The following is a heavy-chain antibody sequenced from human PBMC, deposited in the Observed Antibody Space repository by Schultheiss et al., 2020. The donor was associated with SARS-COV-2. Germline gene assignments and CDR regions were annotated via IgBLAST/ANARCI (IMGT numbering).Heavy chain of an antibody. Sequence: SQTLSLTCAISGDSVCNNSVTWNWIRQSPSRGLEWLGRTYYRSKWYDDYAVSVKSRITINPDTSKNQFSLQLNSVTPEDTAVYYCARTPRYYYGSGSPPFDPWGQGTLVTVAS. V-gene: IGHV6-1*01. D-gene: IGHD3-10*01. CDR2: TYYRSKWYD. CDR3: ARTPRYYYGSGSPPFDP. CDR1: GDSVCNNSVT. J-gene: IGHJ5*02.